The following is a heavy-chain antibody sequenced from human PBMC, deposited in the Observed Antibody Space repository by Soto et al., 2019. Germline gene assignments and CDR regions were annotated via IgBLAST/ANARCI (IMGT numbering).Heavy chain of an antibody. CDR1: GGTFSSYA. J-gene: IGHJ4*02. CDR3: ARVPGDYYDSSGQAPYFDY. CDR2: IIPIFGTA. V-gene: IGHV1-69*13. Sequence: GASVKVSCKASGGTFSSYAISWVRQAPGQGLEWMGGIIPIFGTANYAQKFQGRVTITADESTSTAYMELSSLRSEDTAAYYCARVPGDYYDSSGQAPYFDYWGQGTLVTVSS. D-gene: IGHD3-22*01.